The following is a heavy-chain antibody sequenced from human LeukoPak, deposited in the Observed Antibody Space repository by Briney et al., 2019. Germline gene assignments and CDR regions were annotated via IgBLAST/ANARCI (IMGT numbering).Heavy chain of an antibody. CDR2: ISGSGGST. CDR1: GFTFSSYA. Sequence: GGSLRLSCAASGFTFSSYAMSWLRQAPGKGLEWVSAISGSGGSTYYADSVKGRFTISRDNSKNTLYLQMNSLRAEDTAVYYCAKEYCSSTSCHPEFDYWGQGTLVTVSS. V-gene: IGHV3-23*01. D-gene: IGHD2-2*01. CDR3: AKEYCSSTSCHPEFDY. J-gene: IGHJ4*02.